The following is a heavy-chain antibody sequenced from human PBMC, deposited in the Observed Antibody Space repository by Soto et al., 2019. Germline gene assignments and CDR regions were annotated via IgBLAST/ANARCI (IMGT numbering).Heavy chain of an antibody. D-gene: IGHD7-27*01. CDR1: GGSLSHHY. J-gene: IGHJ6*02. Sequence: QVQLQQWGAGLLKPSETLSLTCAVSGGSLSHHYWSWIRQSPGKGLEWIGEIHPSGTTDYNPSLWSRVTMSLDTSKNHFSLKLISMTAADTGVYYCARGRDEYKLGNVWGPGTTVTVSS. CDR3: ARGRDEYKLGNV. V-gene: IGHV4-34*01. CDR2: IHPSGTT.